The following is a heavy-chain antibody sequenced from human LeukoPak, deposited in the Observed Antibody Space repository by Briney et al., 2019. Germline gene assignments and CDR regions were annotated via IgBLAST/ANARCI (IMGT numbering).Heavy chain of an antibody. V-gene: IGHV1-69*13. Sequence: SVKVSCKASGGTFSSYTISWVRQAPGQGLEWMGGIIPIFGTANYAQKFQGRVTITADESTSTAYMELSSLRSEDTAVYYCARGPIIDIVIVPAADDYYYMDVWGKGTTVTVSS. CDR3: ARGPIIDIVIVPAADDYYYMDV. CDR2: IIPIFGTA. J-gene: IGHJ6*03. D-gene: IGHD2-2*01. CDR1: GGTFSSYT.